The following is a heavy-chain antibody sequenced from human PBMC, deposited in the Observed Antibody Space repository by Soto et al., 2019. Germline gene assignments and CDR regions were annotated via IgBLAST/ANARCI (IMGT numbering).Heavy chain of an antibody. J-gene: IGHJ5*02. D-gene: IGHD4-4*01. CDR3: ATVPAFDYTWFDP. CDR2: MNPNSGNT. Sequence: ASVKVSCKASGYTFTSYDINWVRQATGQGLEWMGWMNPNSGNTGYAQKFQGRVTMTRNTSTSTAYMELSSLRSEDTAVYYCATVPAFDYTWFDPWGQGTLGTVSS. CDR1: GYTFTSYD. V-gene: IGHV1-8*01.